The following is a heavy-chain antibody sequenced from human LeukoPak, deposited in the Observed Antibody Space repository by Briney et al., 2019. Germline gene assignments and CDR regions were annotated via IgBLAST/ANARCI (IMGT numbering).Heavy chain of an antibody. J-gene: IGHJ3*01. Sequence: GGSLRLSCAASGFTFSSYWMHWVRQVPGKGLVWVSRINSDGSSTSYADSVKGRFTISRDNAKNTLYVQMNSLRAEDTAVYYCSTGSGHAFDVWGRGTMVTVSS. CDR3: STGSGHAFDV. D-gene: IGHD3-10*01. CDR2: INSDGSST. CDR1: GFTFSSYW. V-gene: IGHV3-74*01.